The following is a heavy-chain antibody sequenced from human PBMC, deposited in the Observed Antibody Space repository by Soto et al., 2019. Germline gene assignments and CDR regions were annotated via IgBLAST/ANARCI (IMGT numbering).Heavy chain of an antibody. D-gene: IGHD6-19*01. CDR1: GFTFSIHE. CDR2: ISSIGVAT. Sequence: GGSLRLSCAASGFTFSIHEMNWVRQAPGKGLEWVSYISSIGVATYYADSVKGRFTISRDNAKNSLYLQMNSPRAEDTAVYYCAREGRVGGIDYWGQGTPVTVSS. V-gene: IGHV3-48*03. J-gene: IGHJ4*02. CDR3: AREGRVGGIDY.